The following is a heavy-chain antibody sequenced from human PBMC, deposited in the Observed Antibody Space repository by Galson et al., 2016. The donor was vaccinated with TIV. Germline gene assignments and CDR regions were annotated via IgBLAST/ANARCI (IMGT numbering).Heavy chain of an antibody. CDR3: ARERGPGYCSSTRCYGYYGMDV. CDR2: INPNSGGT. Sequence: SVKVSCKASGYTFSDYHMHWVRQAPGQGLEWMGRINPNSGGTEYAQKFQDRVTMTRDTSTNTAYMDLSRLRYDDSVIYYCARERGPGYCSSTRCYGYYGMDVWGQGTTVTVSS. CDR1: GYTFSDYH. D-gene: IGHD2-2*03. V-gene: IGHV1-2*05. J-gene: IGHJ6*02.